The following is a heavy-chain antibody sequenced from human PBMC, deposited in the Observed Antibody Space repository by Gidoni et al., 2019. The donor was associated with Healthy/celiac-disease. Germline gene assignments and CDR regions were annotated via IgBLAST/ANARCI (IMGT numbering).Heavy chain of an antibody. CDR2: ISWNSGSI. D-gene: IGHD1-7*01. Sequence: EVQLVESGGGLVQPGRSLRLSCAASGFTFDDYAMHWVRQAPGKGLEWVSGISWNSGSIGYADSVKGRFTIARDNAKNSLYLQMNSLRAEDTALYYCAKAHGLELHEAFDYWGQGTLVTVSS. CDR3: AKAHGLELHEAFDY. CDR1: GFTFDDYA. V-gene: IGHV3-9*01. J-gene: IGHJ4*02.